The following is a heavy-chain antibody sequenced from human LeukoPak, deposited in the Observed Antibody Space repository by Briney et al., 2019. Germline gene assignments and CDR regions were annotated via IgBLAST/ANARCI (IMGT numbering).Heavy chain of an antibody. J-gene: IGHJ6*02. Sequence: PSETLSLTCTVSGGSISSYYWSWIRQPAGKGLEWIGRIYTSGSTNYNPSLKSRVTMSVDTSKNQFSLKLSSVTAADTAVYYCARDRHDFWSGHYYGMDVWGQGTTVTVSS. CDR2: IYTSGST. D-gene: IGHD3-3*01. CDR1: GGSISSYY. V-gene: IGHV4-4*07. CDR3: ARDRHDFWSGHYYGMDV.